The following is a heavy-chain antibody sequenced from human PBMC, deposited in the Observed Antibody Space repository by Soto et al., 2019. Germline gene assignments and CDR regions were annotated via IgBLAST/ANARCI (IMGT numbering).Heavy chain of an antibody. V-gene: IGHV1-8*01. CDR2: MNPNSGNT. Sequence: GASVKLSCKASGYTFTSYDINWVRQATGQGLEWMGWMNPNSGNTGYAQKFQGRVTMTRNTSISTAYMELSSLRSEDTAVYYCARGSGINYDYIWGSYRFDYWGQGTLVTVSS. J-gene: IGHJ4*02. CDR3: ARGSGINYDYIWGSYRFDY. D-gene: IGHD3-16*02. CDR1: GYTFTSYD.